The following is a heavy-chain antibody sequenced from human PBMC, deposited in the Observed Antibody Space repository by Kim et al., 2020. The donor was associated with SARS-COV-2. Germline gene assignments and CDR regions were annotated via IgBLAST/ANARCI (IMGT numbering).Heavy chain of an antibody. Sequence: GGSLRLSCAASGFTFSSYWMSWVRQAPGKGLEWVANIKQDGSEKYYVDSVKGRFTISRDNAKNSLYLQMNSLRAEDTAVYYCARDLAVWFGELLIPHVFYGMDVWGQGTTVTVSS. D-gene: IGHD3-10*01. V-gene: IGHV3-7*01. CDR1: GFTFSSYW. J-gene: IGHJ6*02. CDR3: ARDLAVWFGELLIPHVFYGMDV. CDR2: IKQDGSEK.